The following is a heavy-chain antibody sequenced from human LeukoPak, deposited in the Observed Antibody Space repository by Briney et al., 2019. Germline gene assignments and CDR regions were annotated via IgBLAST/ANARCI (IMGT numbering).Heavy chain of an antibody. CDR2: ISSSSSYT. Sequence: PAGSLTLSCAASGFSFSSDCMRWVRQAPGGGLEWVSSISSSSSYTYYTDSVKGRFTISRDNSKNPLYLQMNSVRAEDTAVYYCARGAAVAKGPEYWGQGTLVSVFS. CDR1: GFSFSSDC. J-gene: IGHJ4*02. CDR3: ARGAAVAKGPEY. V-gene: IGHV3-21*01. D-gene: IGHD6-19*01.